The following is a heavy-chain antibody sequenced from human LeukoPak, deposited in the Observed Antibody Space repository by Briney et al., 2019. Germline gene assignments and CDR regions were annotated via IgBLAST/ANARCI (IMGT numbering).Heavy chain of an antibody. CDR1: GGSFSGYY. D-gene: IGHD6-13*01. V-gene: IGHV4-34*01. CDR3: AVRSSWYDSKVY. J-gene: IGHJ4*02. Sequence: PSETLSLTCAVYGGSFSGYYWSWIRQPPGKGLEWIGEINHSGSTNYNPSLKSRVTISVDTSKNQFSLKLSSVTAADTAVYYRAVRSSWYDSKVYWGQGTLVTVSS. CDR2: INHSGST.